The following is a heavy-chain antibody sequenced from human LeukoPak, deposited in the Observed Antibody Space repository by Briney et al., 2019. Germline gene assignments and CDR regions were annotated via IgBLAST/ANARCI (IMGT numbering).Heavy chain of an antibody. D-gene: IGHD6-13*01. CDR1: GFIFSGYG. CDR2: IRYEGSNK. V-gene: IGHV3-30*02. CDR3: AKESDVAAAGIDY. J-gene: IGHJ4*02. Sequence: GGSLRLSCAASGFIFSGYGMHWVRQAPGKRLQWVTFIRYEGSNKYYADSVKGRFTISRDNSKNTLYLQMNSLRVEDTAVYYCAKESDVAAAGIDYWGQGTLVTVSS.